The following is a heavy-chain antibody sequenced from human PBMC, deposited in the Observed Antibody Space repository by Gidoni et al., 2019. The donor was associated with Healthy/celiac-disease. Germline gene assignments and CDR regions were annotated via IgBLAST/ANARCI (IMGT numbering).Heavy chain of an antibody. J-gene: IGHJ3*02. D-gene: IGHD4-17*01. CDR1: GFTFDDYA. Sequence: EVQLVESGGGLVQLGRSLRLSCAASGFTFDDYAMHWVRQAPGKGLECVSGISWNSGSIGYADSVKGRFTISRDNAKNSLYLQMNSLRAEDTALYYCAKGARYGDYLHAFDIWGQGTMVTVSS. CDR3: AKGARYGDYLHAFDI. CDR2: ISWNSGSI. V-gene: IGHV3-9*01.